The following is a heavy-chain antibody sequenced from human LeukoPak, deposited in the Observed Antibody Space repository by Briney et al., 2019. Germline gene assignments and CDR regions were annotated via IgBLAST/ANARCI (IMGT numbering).Heavy chain of an antibody. J-gene: IGHJ5*02. Sequence: ASVKVSRKASGYTFTGYYMHWVRQAPGHGLEWMGWINSNSGGTNYTQTFQGRVTMTRDTFISTAYMELSRLRSDDTAVYYCARDSAMIVVEWFDPWGQGTLVTVSS. CDR2: INSNSGGT. CDR3: ARDSAMIVVEWFDP. D-gene: IGHD3-22*01. CDR1: GYTFTGYY. V-gene: IGHV1-2*02.